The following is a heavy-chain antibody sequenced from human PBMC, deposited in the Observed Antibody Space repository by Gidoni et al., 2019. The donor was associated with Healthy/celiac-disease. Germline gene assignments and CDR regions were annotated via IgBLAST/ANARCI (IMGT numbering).Heavy chain of an antibody. D-gene: IGHD1-26*01. CDR1: GFTFSSYA. CDR2: ISGSGGST. J-gene: IGHJ4*02. CDR3: AKDFRKTIVRATLSGY. V-gene: IGHV3-23*01. Sequence: EVQLLESGGGLVQPGGSLRLSCAASGFTFSSYAMSWVRQAPGKGLEWVSAISGSGGSTYYADSVKGRFTISRDNSKNTLYLQMNSLRAEDTAVYYCAKDFRKTIVRATLSGYWGQGTLVTVSS.